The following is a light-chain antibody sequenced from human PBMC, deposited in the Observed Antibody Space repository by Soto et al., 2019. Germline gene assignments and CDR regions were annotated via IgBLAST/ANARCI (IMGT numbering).Light chain of an antibody. V-gene: IGKV3-15*01. CDR2: GAS. Sequence: EIVMTQSPATLSVSPGERATLSCRASQSVSSNLAWYQQKPGQAPRLLIYGASTRATGIPARFSGSGPGTEFTLTISSLQSEDVAVYYCQHYNNWPPGTFGHGTKVEIK. CDR1: QSVSSN. CDR3: QHYNNWPPGT. J-gene: IGKJ1*01.